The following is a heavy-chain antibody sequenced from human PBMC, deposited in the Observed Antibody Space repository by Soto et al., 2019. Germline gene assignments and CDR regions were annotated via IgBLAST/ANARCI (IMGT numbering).Heavy chain of an antibody. CDR1: GYSFTSYW. CDR3: ARGIGYCTNGVCYTRGRKWFDP. CDR2: IYPGDSDT. D-gene: IGHD2-8*01. Sequence: PGESLKISFKGSGYSFTSYWIGWVRQMPGKGLEWMGIIYPGDSDTRYSPSFQGQVTISADKSISTAYLQWSSLKASDTAMYYCARGIGYCTNGVCYTRGRKWFDPCGQGTLVTVCS. J-gene: IGHJ5*02. V-gene: IGHV5-51*01.